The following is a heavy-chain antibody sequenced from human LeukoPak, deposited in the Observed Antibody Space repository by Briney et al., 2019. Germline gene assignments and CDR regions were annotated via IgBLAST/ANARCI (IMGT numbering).Heavy chain of an antibody. V-gene: IGHV3-7*01. J-gene: IGHJ4*02. CDR3: ARDHYYGSAGIDY. D-gene: IGHD3-10*01. CDR2: IKQDGSEK. CDR1: GFTFSSYW. Sequence: GGSLRLSCAASGFTFSSYWMSWVRQAPGKGLEWVANIKQDGSEKYYVDSVKGRFTISRDNAKNSLYLQMNSLRAEDTAVYYCARDHYYGSAGIDYWGQGTRVTVSS.